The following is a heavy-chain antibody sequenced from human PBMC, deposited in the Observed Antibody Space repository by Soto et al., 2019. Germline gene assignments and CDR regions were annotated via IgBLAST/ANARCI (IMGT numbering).Heavy chain of an antibody. Sequence: GGSLRLSCAASGFTFSSYAMSWVRQAPGKGLEWVSAISGSGGSTYYADSVKGRFTISRDNSKNTLYLQMNSLRAEDTAVYYCAKCSNWNYVPTLDYWGQGALATVSS. CDR2: ISGSGGST. CDR1: GFTFSSYA. D-gene: IGHD1-7*01. V-gene: IGHV3-23*01. J-gene: IGHJ4*02. CDR3: AKCSNWNYVPTLDY.